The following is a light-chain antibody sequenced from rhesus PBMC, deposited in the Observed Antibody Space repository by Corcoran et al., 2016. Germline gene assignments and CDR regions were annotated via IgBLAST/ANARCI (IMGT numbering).Light chain of an antibody. CDR1: QSVSSN. J-gene: IGKJ4*01. V-gene: IGKV3-42*02. CDR2: GGF. Sequence: EIVLTQSPATLSLSPGERATLSCRSSQSVSSNLAWYQQKPGQAPRLLIYGGFDRYNGIPDRFSGSGSVTEFTLTISSLEPEDFAIYYCQQFTDWPLTFCGGTKVEIK. CDR3: QQFTDWPLT.